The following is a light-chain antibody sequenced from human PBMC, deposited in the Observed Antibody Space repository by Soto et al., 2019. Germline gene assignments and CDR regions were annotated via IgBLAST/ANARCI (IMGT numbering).Light chain of an antibody. CDR1: STDVGSYSL. Sequence: QSALTQPASVSGSPGQSITISCTGTSTDVGSYSLVSWYQQYPGKAPKLIIFEVTKRPSGVSNRFSGSKSANTASLTISGPQAEDEADYYCCSYAGSNSSPWVFGGGTKLTVL. V-gene: IGLV2-23*02. J-gene: IGLJ3*02. CDR2: EVT. CDR3: CSYAGSNSSPWV.